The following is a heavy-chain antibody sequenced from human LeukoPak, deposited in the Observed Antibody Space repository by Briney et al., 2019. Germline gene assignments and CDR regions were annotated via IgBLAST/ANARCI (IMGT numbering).Heavy chain of an antibody. CDR3: ARDGHDAFDI. V-gene: IGHV4-30-2*01. CDR2: IYYSGST. CDR1: GGSISSGGYS. J-gene: IGHJ3*02. Sequence: SETLSLTCAVSGGSISSGGYSWRWIRQPPGKGLEWIGYIYYSGSTYYNPSLKSRVTISVDRSKNQFSLKLSSVTAADTAVYYCARDGHDAFDIWGQGTMVTVSS.